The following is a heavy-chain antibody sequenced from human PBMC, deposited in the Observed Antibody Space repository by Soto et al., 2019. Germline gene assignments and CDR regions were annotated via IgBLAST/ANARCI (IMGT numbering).Heavy chain of an antibody. CDR1: GFTFSNYG. V-gene: IGHV3-33*01. CDR2: IWYDGSKK. CDR3: ARDDIPGRAVAIYGMDV. J-gene: IGHJ6*02. Sequence: QVQLVESGGGVVQPGRSLRLSCAASGFTFSNYGMHWVRQAPGKGLEGVAVIWYDGSKKYYADPVKGRFTISRDNSKNTLYLQINSLRSEDTAVYYCARDDIPGRAVAIYGMDVWGQGTTVTVSS. D-gene: IGHD6-19*01.